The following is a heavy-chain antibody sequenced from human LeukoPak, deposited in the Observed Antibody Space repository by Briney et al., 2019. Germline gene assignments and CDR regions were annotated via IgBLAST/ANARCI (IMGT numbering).Heavy chain of an antibody. D-gene: IGHD5-12*01. J-gene: IGHJ4*02. CDR3: ARMGGYSGYATH. Sequence: SEPLSLTCTVSGGSISTYYWSWIRQPPGKGLEWIGYIHYSGTTNYNPSLKNRVTISLDTSKNQFSLNLSSVTAADTAVYYCARMGGYSGYATHWGQGTLVTVSS. CDR2: IHYSGTT. CDR1: GGSISTYY. V-gene: IGHV4-59*08.